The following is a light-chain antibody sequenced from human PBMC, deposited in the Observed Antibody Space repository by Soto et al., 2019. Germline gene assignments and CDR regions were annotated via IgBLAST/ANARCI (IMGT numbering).Light chain of an antibody. J-gene: IGLJ3*02. CDR3: SSYAGSNDRWV. V-gene: IGLV2-8*01. CDR1: SSDIGAYNY. Sequence: QSALTQPPSASGSPGQSVTISCTGTSSDIGAYNYVSWYQQHPGKAPTLMIHEVSKRPSGVPDRFSGSKSGNTASLTVSGLQSEDEADYYCSSYAGSNDRWVFGGGTKLTVL. CDR2: EVS.